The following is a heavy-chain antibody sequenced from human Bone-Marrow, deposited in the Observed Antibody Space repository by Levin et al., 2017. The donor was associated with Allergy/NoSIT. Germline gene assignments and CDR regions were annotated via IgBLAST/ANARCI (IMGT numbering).Heavy chain of an antibody. J-gene: IGHJ6*03. CDR1: GFTFSSYW. Sequence: GGSLRLSCAASGFTFSSYWMSWVRQAPGKGLEWVANIKQDGSEKYYVDSVKGRFTISRDNAKNSLYLQMNSLRAEDTAVYYCARFQGERCSSTSCYAGYYYYYMDVWGKGTTVTVSS. D-gene: IGHD2-2*01. V-gene: IGHV3-7*03. CDR2: IKQDGSEK. CDR3: ARFQGERCSSTSCYAGYYYYYMDV.